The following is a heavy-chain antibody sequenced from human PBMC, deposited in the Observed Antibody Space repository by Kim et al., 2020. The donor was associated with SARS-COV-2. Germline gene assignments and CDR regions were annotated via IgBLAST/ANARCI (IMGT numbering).Heavy chain of an antibody. J-gene: IGHJ2*01. CDR2: ISGRGDVT. CDR3: AKPTYANSWYRTFDM. Sequence: GGSLRLSCAASGFTFSTHGMSWVRQAPGKGLEWVSAISGRGDVTDYADSVKGRFIISRDNSKSTLDLQMHSLRADDTAVYYCAKPTYANSWYRTFDMWG. V-gene: IGHV3-23*01. CDR1: GFTFSTHG. D-gene: IGHD2-2*01.